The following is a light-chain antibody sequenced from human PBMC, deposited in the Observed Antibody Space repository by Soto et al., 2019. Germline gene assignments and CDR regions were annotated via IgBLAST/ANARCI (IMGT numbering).Light chain of an antibody. V-gene: IGKV3-15*01. CDR3: QQFNNWPRT. CDR2: DAS. J-gene: IGKJ1*01. Sequence: EVVMTQSPATLSVSPGGRATLSCRASQSISSKLAWYQQKPGQAPRLLIYDASTRATGIPARFSGSGSGTEFTLTISSLQSEDFAVYYCQQFNNWPRTFGQGTKV. CDR1: QSISSK.